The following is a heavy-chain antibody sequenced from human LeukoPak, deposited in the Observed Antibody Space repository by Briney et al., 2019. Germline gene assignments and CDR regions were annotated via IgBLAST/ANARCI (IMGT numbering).Heavy chain of an antibody. CDR2: IYPGDSDT. Sequence: GESLKISCKGSGYSSTSYWIGWVRQVPGKGLEWMGIIYPGDSDTRYSPSFQRQVTISADKSISTAYLQWSSLKASDTAMYYCARQRFTTRAYAGNWFDPWGQGTLVTVSS. CDR3: ARQRFTTRAYAGNWFDP. V-gene: IGHV5-51*01. D-gene: IGHD3-16*01. CDR1: GYSSTSYW. J-gene: IGHJ5*02.